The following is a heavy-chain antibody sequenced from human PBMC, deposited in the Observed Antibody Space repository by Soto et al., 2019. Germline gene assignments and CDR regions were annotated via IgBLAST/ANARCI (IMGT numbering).Heavy chain of an antibody. CDR2: IYYSGST. Sequence: SETLSLTCTVSGGSISSYYWSWIRQPPGKGLECIGYIYYSGSTNYNPSLKSRVTISVDTSKNQFSLKLSSVTAADTAVYYCARFIVAVPAAIPVGWFDPWGQGTLVTVSS. D-gene: IGHD2-2*02. CDR1: GGSISSYY. CDR3: ARFIVAVPAAIPVGWFDP. J-gene: IGHJ5*02. V-gene: IGHV4-59*01.